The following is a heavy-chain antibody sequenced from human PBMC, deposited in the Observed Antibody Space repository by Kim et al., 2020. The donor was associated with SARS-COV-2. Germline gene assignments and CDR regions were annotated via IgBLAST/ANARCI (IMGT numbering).Heavy chain of an antibody. CDR3: ARHKMSTKAFDI. CDR2: IYRDGTT. Sequence: SETLSLTCVLSGDSITSNYWWSWVRQPPGKGLEWTGEIYRDGTTNYNPSLRGRVTISLDKSKNQVSLTLTTVTAVDTAIYYCARHKMSTKAFDIWGQGTTVTVSS. V-gene: IGHV4-4*02. J-gene: IGHJ3*02. CDR1: GDSITSNYW. D-gene: IGHD1-1*01.